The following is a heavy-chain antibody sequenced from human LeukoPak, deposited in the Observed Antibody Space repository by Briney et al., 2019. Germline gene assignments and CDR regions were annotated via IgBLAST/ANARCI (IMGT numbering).Heavy chain of an antibody. CDR2: INPNSGGT. J-gene: IGHJ5*02. CDR3: ARVRSSGLTNWFDP. Sequence: ASVKVSCKASGYTFTGYYMHWVRQAPGQGLEWMGWINPNSGGTNYAQKFRGRVTMTRDTSISTAYMELSRLRSDDTAVYYCARVRSSGLTNWFDPWGQGTLVTVSS. CDR1: GYTFTGYY. D-gene: IGHD6-19*01. V-gene: IGHV1-2*02.